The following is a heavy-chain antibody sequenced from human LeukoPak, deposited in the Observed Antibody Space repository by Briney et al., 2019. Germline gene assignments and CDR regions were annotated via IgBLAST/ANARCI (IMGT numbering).Heavy chain of an antibody. Sequence: GESLKISCKGSGYSFTSYWIGWVRQMPGKGLEWMGIIYPGDSDTRYSPSFQGQVTISADKSISTAYLQWSSLKASDTAIYYCARVNPYCGGDCYYFDYWGQGTLVTVSS. CDR2: IYPGDSDT. CDR3: ARVNPYCGGDCYYFDY. D-gene: IGHD2-21*02. CDR1: GYSFTSYW. J-gene: IGHJ4*02. V-gene: IGHV5-51*01.